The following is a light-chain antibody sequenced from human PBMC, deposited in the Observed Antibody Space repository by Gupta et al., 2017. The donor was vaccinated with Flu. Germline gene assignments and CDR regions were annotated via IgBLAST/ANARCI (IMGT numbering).Light chain of an antibody. CDR1: ALARNY. J-gene: IGLJ2*01. CDR2: QDE. Sequence: MTRTTCAGEALARNYDYWYQHNPGQSPMLMLCQDERRPAGSPEHFSGSSSGTRCTLTISGVQAEDEAAYYCLSAESRGTDLVVFGGGTKLTVL. V-gene: IGLV3-16*01. CDR3: LSAESRGTDLVV.